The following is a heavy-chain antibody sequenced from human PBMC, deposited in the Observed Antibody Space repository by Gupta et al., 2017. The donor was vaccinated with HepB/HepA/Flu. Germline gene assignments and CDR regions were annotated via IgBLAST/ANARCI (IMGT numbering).Heavy chain of an antibody. J-gene: IGHJ5*02. CDR2: INSDGSRT. D-gene: IGHD3-3*01. CDR1: GFTFSSYW. CDR3: ARGPGWSGYYRWFDP. Sequence: EVQLVESGGGLVQPGGSLRLSCAASGFTFSSYWMHWVRQAPGKGLVWVSRINSDGSRTRYADAGKGRFTISRDNAKNTLYMQMNSLRAEATAVYYCARGPGWSGYYRWFDPGGQGTLVTVYS. V-gene: IGHV3-74*01.